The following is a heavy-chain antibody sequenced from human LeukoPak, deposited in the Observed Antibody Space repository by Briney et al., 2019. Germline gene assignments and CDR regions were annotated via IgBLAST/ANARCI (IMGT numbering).Heavy chain of an antibody. CDR1: GFTFDDYA. V-gene: IGHV3-9*01. Sequence: PGGPLRLSCAASGFTFDDYAMHWVRQAPGKGLEWVSGISWNSGSIGYADSVKGRFTISRDNAKNSLYLQMNSLRAEDTALYYCAKSSPGYSSGWTPFYFDYWGQGTLVTVSS. CDR3: AKSSPGYSSGWTPFYFDY. J-gene: IGHJ4*02. D-gene: IGHD6-19*01. CDR2: ISWNSGSI.